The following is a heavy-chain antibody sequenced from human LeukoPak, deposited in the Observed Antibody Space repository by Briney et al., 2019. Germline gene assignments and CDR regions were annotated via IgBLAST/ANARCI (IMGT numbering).Heavy chain of an antibody. D-gene: IGHD1-26*01. J-gene: IGHJ4*02. CDR2: IYHSGST. Sequence: PSQTLSLTCTVSGGSISSGGYYWSWIRQPPGKGLEWIGYIYHSGSTYYNPSLKSRVTISVGRSKNQFSLKLSSVTAADTAVYYCARELVGYYFDYWGQGTLVTVSS. V-gene: IGHV4-30-2*01. CDR1: GGSISSGGYY. CDR3: ARELVGYYFDY.